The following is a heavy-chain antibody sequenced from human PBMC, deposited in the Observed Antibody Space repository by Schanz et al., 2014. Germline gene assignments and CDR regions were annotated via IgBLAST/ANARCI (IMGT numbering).Heavy chain of an antibody. CDR1: GYTVSALA. D-gene: IGHD3-10*01. Sequence: QVQLLQSGSEVKKPGASVKVSCEISGYTVSALAMHWVRQAPGKGLEWLGGFDVEDGETIYAQKFQGRVTMTEDTSTETAYMELSGLRSGDTAVYYCATNSPFRMVRGSNAFDAWGQGTSVTVSS. CDR3: ATNSPFRMVRGSNAFDA. CDR2: FDVEDGET. J-gene: IGHJ3*01. V-gene: IGHV1-24*01.